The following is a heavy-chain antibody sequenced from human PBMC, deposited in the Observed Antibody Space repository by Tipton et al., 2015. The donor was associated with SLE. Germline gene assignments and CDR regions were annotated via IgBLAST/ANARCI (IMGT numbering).Heavy chain of an antibody. Sequence: QVQLVQSGAEVKKPGSSVKVSCKASGGTFSSYAISWVRQAPGQGLEWMGGIIPIFGTANYAQKVQGRVTITADGSTSTAYLELSSLRSDDTAVYYCARASGYYYDSSGYSSFYYGMDVWGQGTTVTVSS. D-gene: IGHD3-22*01. CDR3: ARASGYYYDSSGYSSFYYGMDV. V-gene: IGHV1-69*01. CDR2: IIPIFGTA. J-gene: IGHJ6*02. CDR1: GGTFSSYA.